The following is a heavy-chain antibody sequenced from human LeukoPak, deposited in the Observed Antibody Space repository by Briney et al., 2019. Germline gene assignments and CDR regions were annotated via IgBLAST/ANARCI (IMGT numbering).Heavy chain of an antibody. CDR1: AFTFNTFW. D-gene: IGHD6-13*01. Sequence: GGSLRLSCAASAFTFNTFWMHWVRQAPGKGLEWVSGISWNSGSIGYADSVKGRFTISRDNAKNSLYLQMNSLRAEDTALYYCAKISRGIGHWGQGTMVTVSS. CDR3: AKISRGIGH. CDR2: ISWNSGSI. V-gene: IGHV3-9*01. J-gene: IGHJ3*01.